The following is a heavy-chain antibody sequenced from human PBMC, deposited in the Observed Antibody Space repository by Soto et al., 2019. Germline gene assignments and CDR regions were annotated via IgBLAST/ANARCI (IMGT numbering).Heavy chain of an antibody. V-gene: IGHV4-59*01. CDR3: ARGQKYSSSWHRFDY. CDR1: GGSISSYY. Sequence: PSETLSLTCTVSGGSISSYYWSWIRQPPGKGLEWIGYIYYSGSTNYNPSLKSRVTISVDTSKNQFSLKLSSVTAADTAVYYCARGQKYSSSWHRFDYWGQGTLVTVSS. D-gene: IGHD6-13*01. CDR2: IYYSGST. J-gene: IGHJ4*02.